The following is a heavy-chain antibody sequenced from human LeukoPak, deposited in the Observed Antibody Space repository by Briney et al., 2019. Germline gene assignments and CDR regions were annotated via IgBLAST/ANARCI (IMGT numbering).Heavy chain of an antibody. V-gene: IGHV4-39*01. CDR1: GGSISSSSYY. CDR3: ARHLKYQLLYFDY. Sequence: SETLSLTCIVSGGSISSSSYYWGWIRQPPGKGLEWMGSIYYSGGTYYNPSLKRRVTISVDTSKNHFSLKLSSVTAADTAVYYCARHLKYQLLYFDYWGQGTLVTVSS. D-gene: IGHD2-2*01. CDR2: IYYSGGT. J-gene: IGHJ4*02.